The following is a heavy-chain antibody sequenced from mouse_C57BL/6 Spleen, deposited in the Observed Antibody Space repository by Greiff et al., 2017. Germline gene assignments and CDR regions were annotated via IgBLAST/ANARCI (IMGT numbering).Heavy chain of an antibody. J-gene: IGHJ1*03. D-gene: IGHD1-1*01. Sequence: EVKVVESGGGLVKPGGSLKLSCAASGFTFSSYAMSWVRQTPEKRLEWVATISDGGSYTYYPDNVKGRFTISRDNAKINLYLQMSHLKSEDTAMYYCAKDYGSSYWYFDVWGTGTTVTVSS. V-gene: IGHV5-4*03. CDR3: AKDYGSSYWYFDV. CDR2: ISDGGSYT. CDR1: GFTFSSYA.